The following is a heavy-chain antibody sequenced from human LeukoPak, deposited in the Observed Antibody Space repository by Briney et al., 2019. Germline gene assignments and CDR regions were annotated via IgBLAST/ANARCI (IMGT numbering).Heavy chain of an antibody. CDR1: GGSISSGGYY. CDR3: ASFDPAALGAFDI. J-gene: IGHJ3*02. CDR2: IYHSGST. Sequence: PSETLSPTCTVSGGSISSGGYYWSWIRQPPGKGLEWIGYIYHSGSTYYNPSLKSRVTISVDRSKNQFSLKLSSVTAADTAVYYCASFDPAALGAFDIWGQGTMVTVSS. D-gene: IGHD2-2*01. V-gene: IGHV4-30-2*01.